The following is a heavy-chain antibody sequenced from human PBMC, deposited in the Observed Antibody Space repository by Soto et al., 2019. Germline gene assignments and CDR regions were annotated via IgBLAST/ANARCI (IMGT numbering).Heavy chain of an antibody. CDR2: IIPIFNST. CDR1: GSRFSNYV. V-gene: IGHV1-69*06. Sequence: SVKVSCKVSGSRFSNYVISWVRQAPGHGLEWLGRIIPIFNSTKYAQSFQGRVTINADKSTSTASLELSSLRSDDTAVYYCAREGRGKKAGYNGLVSLGYWGQGTLVTVSS. D-gene: IGHD2-2*02. J-gene: IGHJ4*02. CDR3: AREGRGKKAGYNGLVSLGY.